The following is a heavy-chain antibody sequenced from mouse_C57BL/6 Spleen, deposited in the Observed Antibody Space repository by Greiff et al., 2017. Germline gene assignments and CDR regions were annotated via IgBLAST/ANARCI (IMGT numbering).Heavy chain of an antibody. CDR1: GYTFTDYN. Sequence: VQLQQSGPELVKPGASVKIPCKASGYTFTDYNMDWVKQSHGKSLEWIGDINPNNGGTIYNQKFKGKATLTVDKSSSTAYMELRSLTSEDTAVYYCARGYTTVVARYFDVWGTGTTVTVSS. CDR3: ARGYTTVVARYFDV. CDR2: INPNNGGT. J-gene: IGHJ1*03. V-gene: IGHV1-18*01. D-gene: IGHD1-1*01.